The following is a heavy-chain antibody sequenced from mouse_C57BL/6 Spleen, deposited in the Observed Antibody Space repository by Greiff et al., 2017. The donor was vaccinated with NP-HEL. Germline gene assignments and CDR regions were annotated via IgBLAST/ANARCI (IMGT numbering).Heavy chain of an antibody. CDR2: IYPRSGNT. J-gene: IGHJ3*01. CDR3: AGNYYGSSAWFAY. D-gene: IGHD1-1*01. CDR1: GYTFTSYG. V-gene: IGHV1-81*01. Sequence: VQLQQSGAELARPGASVKLSCKASGYTFTSYGISWVKQRTGQGLEWIGEIYPRSGNTYYNEKFKGKATLTADKSSSTAYMELRSLTSEDSAVYFCAGNYYGSSAWFAYWGQGTLVTVSA.